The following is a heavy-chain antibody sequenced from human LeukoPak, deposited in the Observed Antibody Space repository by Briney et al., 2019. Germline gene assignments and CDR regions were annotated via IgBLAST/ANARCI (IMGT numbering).Heavy chain of an antibody. Sequence: GGSLRLSCAASGFTFSSYGMHWVRQAPGKGLEWVAFIRYDGSNKYYADSVKGRFTISRDNSKNTLYLQMNSLRAEDTAVYYCARGTLAAAGTPGGYWGQGTLVTVSS. V-gene: IGHV3-30*02. CDR2: IRYDGSNK. D-gene: IGHD6-13*01. J-gene: IGHJ4*02. CDR3: ARGTLAAAGTPGGY. CDR1: GFTFSSYG.